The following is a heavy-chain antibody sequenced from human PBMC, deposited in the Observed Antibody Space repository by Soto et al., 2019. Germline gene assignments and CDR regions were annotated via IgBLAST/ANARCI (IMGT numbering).Heavy chain of an antibody. CDR2: IVVGSGNT. CDR3: AAVPYSSSYYFDY. V-gene: IGHV1-58*01. D-gene: IGHD6-6*01. J-gene: IGHJ4*02. CDR1: GFTFTSSA. Sequence: VASVKVSCKASGFTFTSSAVQWVRQARGQRLEWIGWIVVGSGNTNYAQKFQERVTITRDMSTSTAYMELSSLRSEDTAVYYCAAVPYSSSYYFDYWGQGTLVTVSS.